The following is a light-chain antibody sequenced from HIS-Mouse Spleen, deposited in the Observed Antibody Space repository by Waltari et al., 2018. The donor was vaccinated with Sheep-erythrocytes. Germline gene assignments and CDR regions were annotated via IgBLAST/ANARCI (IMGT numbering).Light chain of an antibody. CDR3: CSYAGSYNHV. CDR2: QDS. Sequence: SYELTQPPSVSVSPGQTASITCSGDKLGDKYPCWYQQKPGQSPVLVIYQDSRRPSGIPERFSGSNSGNTATLTISGTQAMDEADYYCCSYAGSYNHVFATGTKVTVL. V-gene: IGLV3-1*01. CDR1: KLGDKY. J-gene: IGLJ1*01.